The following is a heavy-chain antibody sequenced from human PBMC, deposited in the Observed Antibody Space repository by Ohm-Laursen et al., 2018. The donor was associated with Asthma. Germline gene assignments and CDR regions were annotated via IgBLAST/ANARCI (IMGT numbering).Heavy chain of an antibody. CDR1: GFIFSSYA. J-gene: IGHJ6*02. Sequence: FLRLSCAAPGFIFSSYAMTWVRQAPGKGLEWVSGISSSGGSTSYADDVKGRFIVSRDNSRNTLFLQMNSLRAEDTAVYYCAKVVLMDVWGQGTTVTVSS. CDR3: AKVVLMDV. CDR2: ISSSGGST. D-gene: IGHD3-16*02. V-gene: IGHV3-23*01.